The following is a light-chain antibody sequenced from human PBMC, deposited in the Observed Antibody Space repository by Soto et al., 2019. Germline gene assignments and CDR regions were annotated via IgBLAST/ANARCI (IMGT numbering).Light chain of an antibody. CDR2: EVT. CDR3: SSYAGSNNFVV. J-gene: IGLJ2*01. CDR1: NSDVGGYNY. Sequence: QSALTQPPSASGSPGQSVTISCTGTNSDVGGYNYVSWYQQHPDKAPKLMIYEVTKRPSGVPDRFSASKSGNTASLTVSGLQADDEADYYCSSYAGSNNFVVFGGGTKLTVL. V-gene: IGLV2-8*01.